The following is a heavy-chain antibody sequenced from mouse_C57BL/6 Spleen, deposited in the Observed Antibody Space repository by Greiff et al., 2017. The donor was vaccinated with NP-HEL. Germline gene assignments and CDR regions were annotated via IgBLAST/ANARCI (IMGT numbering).Heavy chain of an antibody. CDR2: IDPSDSYT. CDR1: GYTFTSYW. CDR3: AGYYGSRDYAMDY. D-gene: IGHD1-1*01. Sequence: VQLQQPGAELVKPGASVKLSCKASGYTFTSYWMQWVKQRPGQGLEWIGEIDPSDSYTNYNQKFKGKATLTVDTSSSTAYMQLSSLTSEDSAVYYCAGYYGSRDYAMDYWGQGTSVTVSS. V-gene: IGHV1-50*01. J-gene: IGHJ4*01.